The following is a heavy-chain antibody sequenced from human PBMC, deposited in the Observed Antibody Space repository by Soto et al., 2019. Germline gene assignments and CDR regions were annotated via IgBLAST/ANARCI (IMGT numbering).Heavy chain of an antibody. V-gene: IGHV3-30*18. J-gene: IGHJ6*02. CDR2: ISYDGTNK. Sequence: GGSLRLSCAASGFTFSSYGMHWVRQAPGKGLEWVAVISYDGTNKYYADSVKGRFTISRDNSKKTQYLQMNSLRAEDTAVYYCAKEVYCSGGSCYSKDYYYYYGMDVRGQGTTVTVSS. D-gene: IGHD2-15*01. CDR3: AKEVYCSGGSCYSKDYYYYYGMDV. CDR1: GFTFSSYG.